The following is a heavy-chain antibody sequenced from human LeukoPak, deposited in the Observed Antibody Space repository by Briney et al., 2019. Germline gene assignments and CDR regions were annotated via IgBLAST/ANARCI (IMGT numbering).Heavy chain of an antibody. CDR3: ARERGSSEFDY. J-gene: IGHJ4*02. V-gene: IGHV1-18*01. CDR1: GSTFTNYA. CDR2: INTYNGNT. D-gene: IGHD6-13*01. Sequence: ASVKVSCKASGSTFTNYAITWVRQAPGQGLEWMGWINTYNGNTNYAQKLQGRVTMTTDTSTSTAYMELRSLRSDDTAVCYCARERGSSEFDYWGQGTLVTVSS.